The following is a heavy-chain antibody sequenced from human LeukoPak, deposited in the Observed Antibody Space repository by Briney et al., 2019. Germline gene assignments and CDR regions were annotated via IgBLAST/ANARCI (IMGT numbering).Heavy chain of an antibody. Sequence: GGSLRLSCAASGFTFSSYGMHWVRQAPGKGLEWVAVIWYDGSNKYYADSVKGRFTISRDNSKNTMYLQMNSLRAEDTAVYYCARETGGYGYGFGAFDIWGQGTMVTVSS. J-gene: IGHJ3*02. V-gene: IGHV3-33*01. CDR3: ARETGGYGYGFGAFDI. CDR2: IWYDGSNK. D-gene: IGHD5-18*01. CDR1: GFTFSSYG.